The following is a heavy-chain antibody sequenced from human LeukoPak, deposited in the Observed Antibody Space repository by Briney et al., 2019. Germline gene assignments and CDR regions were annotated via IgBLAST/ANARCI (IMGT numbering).Heavy chain of an antibody. CDR2: ISGSGGST. V-gene: IGHV3-23*01. CDR3: ANSPHQYCSSTSCYYWYFDL. CDR1: GFTFSSYA. D-gene: IGHD2-2*01. Sequence: GGSLRLSCAASGFTFSSYAMSWVRQAPGKGLEWVSAISGSGGSTYYADSVKGRFTISRDNSKNTLYLQMNSLRAEDTAVYYCANSPHQYCSSTSCYYWYFDLWGRGTLVTVSS. J-gene: IGHJ2*01.